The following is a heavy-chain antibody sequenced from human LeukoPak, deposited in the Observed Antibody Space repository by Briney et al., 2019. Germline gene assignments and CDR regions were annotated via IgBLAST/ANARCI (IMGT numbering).Heavy chain of an antibody. J-gene: IGHJ4*02. Sequence: PGTSLRLSCAASGFTFSSHGMHWVRQAPGKGLEWVAVVRYDGSDKYYADSVKGRFTISRDNAKNSLYLQMNSLRAEGTAVYYCARYSGTYRDFWGQGTLVTVSS. CDR2: VRYDGSDK. CDR3: ARYSGTYRDF. CDR1: GFTFSSHG. D-gene: IGHD1-26*01. V-gene: IGHV3-33*03.